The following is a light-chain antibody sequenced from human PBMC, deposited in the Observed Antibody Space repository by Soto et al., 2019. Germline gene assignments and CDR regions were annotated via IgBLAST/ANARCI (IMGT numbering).Light chain of an antibody. V-gene: IGLV2-14*01. CDR3: SSYTSSNTL. CDR1: SSDVGDYKY. J-gene: IGLJ2*01. CDR2: EVS. Sequence: QSALTQPASVSGSPGQSITISCTGTSSDVGDYKYVSWYQQHPGKAPKLMIYEVSNRPSGVSNRFSGSKSGNTASLTISGLQAEDEADYYCSSYTSSNTLFGGGTKLPVL.